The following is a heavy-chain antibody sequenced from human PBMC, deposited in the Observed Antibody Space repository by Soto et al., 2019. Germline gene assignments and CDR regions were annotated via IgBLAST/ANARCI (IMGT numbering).Heavy chain of an antibody. Sequence: EVQLLESGGGLVQPGGSLRLSCAASGFTFSAYAMRWVRQAPGKGLEWVSTIHGGGGATHYADSVKGRFTISRDDSKNPLYAKMNSQSAEDTDVYYGAQFEGHPLECWYRDFWGRGTLVPVSS. D-gene: IGHD1-1*01. J-gene: IGHJ2*01. CDR3: AQFEGHPLECWYRDF. V-gene: IGHV3-23*01. CDR2: IHGGGGAT. CDR1: GFTFSAYA.